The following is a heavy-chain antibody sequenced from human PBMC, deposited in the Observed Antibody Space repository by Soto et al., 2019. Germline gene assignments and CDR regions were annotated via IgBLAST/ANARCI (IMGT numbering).Heavy chain of an antibody. CDR3: ARKIAARHRGFGWFDP. Sequence: ASVKVSCKASGYTFTSYGISWVRQAPGQGLEWMGWISAYNGNTNYAQKLQGRVTMTTDTSTSTAYMELRSLRSDDTAVYYCARKIAARHRGFGWFDPWGQGTLVTVSS. CDR1: GYTFTSYG. D-gene: IGHD6-6*01. CDR2: ISAYNGNT. J-gene: IGHJ5*02. V-gene: IGHV1-18*01.